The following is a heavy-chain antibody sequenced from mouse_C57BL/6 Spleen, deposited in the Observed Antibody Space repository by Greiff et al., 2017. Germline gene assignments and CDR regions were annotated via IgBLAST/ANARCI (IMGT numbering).Heavy chain of an antibody. CDR1: GYAFSSYW. D-gene: IGHD1-1*01. CDR2: IYPGDGAP. CDR3: SRRYYGNRGAMDD. J-gene: IGHJ4*01. Sequence: VQLVESGAELVKPGASVKISCKASGYAFSSYWMNWVKQRHGKGLAWIGQIYPGDGAPNSNGKFKGKATLTADKSSRTAYLQLSSVTSEDSAVYFCSRRYYGNRGAMDDGGQGTSVTVAS. V-gene: IGHV1-80*01.